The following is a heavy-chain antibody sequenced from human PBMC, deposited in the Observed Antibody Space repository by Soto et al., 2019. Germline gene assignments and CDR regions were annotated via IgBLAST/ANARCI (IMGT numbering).Heavy chain of an antibody. D-gene: IGHD4-17*01. CDR3: ARDYGDYEGNFDY. V-gene: IGHV4-38-2*02. Sequence: LSLTCAVSGYSISSGYYWGWIRQPPGKGLEWIGSIYHSGSTYYNPSLKSRVTISVDTSKNQFSLKLSSVTAADTAVYYCARDYGDYEGNFDYWGQGTLVTVSS. CDR2: IYHSGST. J-gene: IGHJ4*02. CDR1: GYSISSGYY.